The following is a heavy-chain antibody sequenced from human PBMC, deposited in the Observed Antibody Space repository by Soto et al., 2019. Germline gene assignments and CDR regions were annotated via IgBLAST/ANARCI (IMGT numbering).Heavy chain of an antibody. Sequence: GGSLRLSCAASGFTFSTYSMNWVRQAPGKGLEWVSSISSSSSYIYYADSVKGRFTISRDNAKNSLYLQMNSLRAEDTAVYYCARDHCSSTSCYARYYYYYMDVCGQGTTVTVSS. CDR2: ISSSSSYI. J-gene: IGHJ6*03. V-gene: IGHV3-21*01. CDR3: ARDHCSSTSCYARYYYYYMDV. CDR1: GFTFSTYS. D-gene: IGHD2-2*01.